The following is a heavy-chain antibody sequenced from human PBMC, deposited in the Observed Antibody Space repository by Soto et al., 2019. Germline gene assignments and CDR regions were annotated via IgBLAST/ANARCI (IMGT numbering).Heavy chain of an antibody. D-gene: IGHD2-15*01. V-gene: IGHV3-23*01. J-gene: IGHJ5*02. CDR3: AKNTPSYCSGGSCYTNWFDP. CDR1: GFTFSSYA. Sequence: EVQLLESGGGLVQPGGSLRLSCAASGFTFSSYAMSWVRQAPGKGLEWVSAISGSGGSTYYADSVKGRFTISRDNSKNTLDLQMNSLRAEDTAVYYCAKNTPSYCSGGSCYTNWFDPWGQGTLVTVSS. CDR2: ISGSGGST.